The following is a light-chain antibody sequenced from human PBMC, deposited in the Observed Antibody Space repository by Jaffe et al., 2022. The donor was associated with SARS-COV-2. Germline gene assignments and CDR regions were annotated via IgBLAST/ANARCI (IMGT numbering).Light chain of an antibody. J-gene: IGLJ1*01. V-gene: IGLV2-11*01. CDR2: DVI. Sequence: QSALTQPRSVSGSPGQSVTISCTGTSSDVGGSNYVSWYQHHPGKAPKLMIYDVIKRPSGVPDRFSGSKSGYTASLIISGLQSEDEADYYCCSYAGNYRYVFGSGTKVTVL. CDR3: CSYAGNYRYV. CDR1: SSDVGGSNY.